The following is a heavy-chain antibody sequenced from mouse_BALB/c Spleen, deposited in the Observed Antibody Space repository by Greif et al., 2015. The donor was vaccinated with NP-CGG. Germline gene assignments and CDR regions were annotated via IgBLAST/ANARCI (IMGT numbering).Heavy chain of an antibody. Sequence: EVKLMESGPELVTPGASVRISCKASGYSFTGYSMHWVRQSHVKSLEWIGRIIPYNGATTYNQNFKDKASLTVNESSRTAYIDPHCLTSEDSAVYYCARYYYGSSYFDSWGQGTTLTVPS. D-gene: IGHD1-1*01. CDR3: ARYYYGSSYFDS. V-gene: IGHV1-31*01. CDR2: IIPYNGAT. CDR1: GYSFTGYS. J-gene: IGHJ2*01.